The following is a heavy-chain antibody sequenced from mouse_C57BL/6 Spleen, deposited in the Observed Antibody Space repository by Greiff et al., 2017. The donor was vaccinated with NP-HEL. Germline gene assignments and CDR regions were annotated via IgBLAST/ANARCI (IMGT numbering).Heavy chain of an antibody. V-gene: IGHV1-63*01. CDR1: GYTFTNYW. Sequence: VQLQESGAELVRPGTSVKLSCKASGYTFTNYWIGWAKQRPGHGLEWIGDVYPGGGYTNYNEKFKGKATLTADKSSSTAYMQFSSLTSEDAAIDYGARGGTVGYYAMDDWGQGTTVTVSS. CDR3: ARGGTVGYYAMDD. J-gene: IGHJ4*01. D-gene: IGHD1-1*01. CDR2: VYPGGGYT.